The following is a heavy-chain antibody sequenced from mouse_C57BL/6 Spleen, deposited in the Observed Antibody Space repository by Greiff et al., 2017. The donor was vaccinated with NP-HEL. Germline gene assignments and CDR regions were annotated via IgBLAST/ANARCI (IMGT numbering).Heavy chain of an antibody. V-gene: IGHV14-1*01. J-gene: IGHJ4*01. CDR2: IDPEDGDT. Sequence: EVQLQQSGAELVRPGASVKLSCTASGFNIKDYYMHWVTQRPEQRLAWIGRIDPEDGDTEYAPQFQVKATMTAATSSNTAYLLISSLTSEDTAVYYCTTYYGRDYAMDDWGQGTSVTVSS. D-gene: IGHD2-1*01. CDR1: GFNIKDYY. CDR3: TTYYGRDYAMDD.